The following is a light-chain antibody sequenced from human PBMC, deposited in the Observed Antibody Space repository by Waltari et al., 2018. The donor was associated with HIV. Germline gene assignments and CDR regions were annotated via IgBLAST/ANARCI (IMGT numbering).Light chain of an antibody. V-gene: IGKV1-5*03. CDR3: QQYDSPPYT. CDR2: RAS. Sequence: DLQMAQSPSILYASVGGRVTITCRASQSVTTWVAWLQQKPGRSPKPLIYRASALEPGVPSRFRGSGSGTDFTLTISSLQPDDFATYYCQQYDSPPYTFGQGT. J-gene: IGKJ2*01. CDR1: QSVTTW.